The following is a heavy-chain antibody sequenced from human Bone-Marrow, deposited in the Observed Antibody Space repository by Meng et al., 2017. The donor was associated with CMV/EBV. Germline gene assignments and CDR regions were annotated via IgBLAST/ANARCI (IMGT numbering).Heavy chain of an antibody. CDR3: ARYDFRLFDP. Sequence: SLPCTVSGGSISSYYWSWIRQPPGKGLEWIGYIYYSGSTNYNPSLKSRVTISVDTSKNQFSLKLSSVTAADTAVYYCARYDFRLFDPWGQGTLVTVSS. J-gene: IGHJ5*02. CDR1: GGSISSYY. CDR2: IYYSGST. V-gene: IGHV4-59*01. D-gene: IGHD3-3*01.